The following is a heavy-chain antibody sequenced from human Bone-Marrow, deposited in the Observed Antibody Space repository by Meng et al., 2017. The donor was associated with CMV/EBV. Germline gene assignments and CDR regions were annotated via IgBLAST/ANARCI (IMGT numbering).Heavy chain of an antibody. V-gene: IGHV3-74*01. CDR1: GFTFSSYA. J-gene: IGHJ4*02. D-gene: IGHD4-17*01. CDR2: INSDGSST. Sequence: GESLKISCAASGFTFSSYAMSWVRQAPGKGLEWVSRINSDGSSTSYADSVKGRFTISRDNAKNTLYLQMNSLRAEDTAVYYCARTVHRFDYWGQGTLVTVYS. CDR3: ARTVHRFDY.